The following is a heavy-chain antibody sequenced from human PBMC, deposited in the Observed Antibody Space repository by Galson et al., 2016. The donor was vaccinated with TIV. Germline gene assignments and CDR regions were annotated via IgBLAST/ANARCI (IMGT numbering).Heavy chain of an antibody. V-gene: IGHV3-20*04. Sequence: SLRLSCAASGFTFDDYGMSWVRQVPGKGLEWVSDINWNGAATGYADSVQGRFTISRDNAKQSVHLQMNSLRVEDTAFYYCARITVGGIWNAIDILGQGTIVSVS. D-gene: IGHD3-3*01. J-gene: IGHJ3*02. CDR3: ARITVGGIWNAIDI. CDR1: GFTFDDYG. CDR2: INWNGAAT.